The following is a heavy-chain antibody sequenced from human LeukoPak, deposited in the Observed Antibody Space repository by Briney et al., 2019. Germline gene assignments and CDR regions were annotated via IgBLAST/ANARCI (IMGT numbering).Heavy chain of an antibody. Sequence: PGRSLRLSCTASGFTFGDYVMSWFRQAPGKGLGWVSFIRSKGYGGTTEYAASVKGRFTISRDDSKGVAYLQMNSLKSEDTAVYYCTRRDAWDAFDIWGQGTLVTVSS. V-gene: IGHV3-49*03. CDR1: GFTFGDYV. CDR3: TRRDAWDAFDI. D-gene: IGHD5-24*01. J-gene: IGHJ3*02. CDR2: IRSKGYGGTT.